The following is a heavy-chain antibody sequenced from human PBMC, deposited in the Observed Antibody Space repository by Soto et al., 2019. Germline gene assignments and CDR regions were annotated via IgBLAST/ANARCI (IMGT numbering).Heavy chain of an antibody. CDR1: GFTFTSSA. J-gene: IGHJ4*02. V-gene: IGHV1-58*01. CDR2: IVVGSGNT. Sequence: GASVKVSCKASGFTFTSSAVQWVRQARGQRLEWIGWIVVGSGNTNYAQKFQERVTITRDMSTSTAYMELSSLRSEDTAVYYCAADPYYYDSSGYPTPYYWGQGTLVTVSS. CDR3: AADPYYYDSSGYPTPYY. D-gene: IGHD3-22*01.